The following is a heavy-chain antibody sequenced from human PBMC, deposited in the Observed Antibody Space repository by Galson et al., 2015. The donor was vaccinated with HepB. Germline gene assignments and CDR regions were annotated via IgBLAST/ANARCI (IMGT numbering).Heavy chain of an antibody. V-gene: IGHV3-23*01. Sequence: LRLSCAASGFTFSSYAMSWVRQAPGKGLEWVSAISGSGGSTYYADSVKGRFTISRDNSKNTLYLQMNSLRAEDTAVYYCAKDLGAYCSSTSCYPVLDYWGQGTLVTVSS. CDR3: AKDLGAYCSSTSCYPVLDY. J-gene: IGHJ4*02. CDR1: GFTFSSYA. D-gene: IGHD2-2*01. CDR2: ISGSGGST.